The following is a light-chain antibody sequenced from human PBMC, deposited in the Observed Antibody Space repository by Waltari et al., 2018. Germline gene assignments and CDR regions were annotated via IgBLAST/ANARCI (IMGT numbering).Light chain of an antibody. V-gene: IGLV2-18*02. J-gene: IGLJ3*02. Sequence: WYRQSPGAAPILVLYEVTKRPSGVTDRFSGSKSGNTASLTVSGLQADDAADYYCSSFTTSTTWVFGGGTKLTVL. CDR3: SSFTTSTTWV. CDR2: EVT.